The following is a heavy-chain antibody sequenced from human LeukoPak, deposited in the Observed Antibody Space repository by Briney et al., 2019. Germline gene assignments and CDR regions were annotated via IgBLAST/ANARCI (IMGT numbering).Heavy chain of an antibody. Sequence: GSLSLSCAASGFTVSSNYMSWVRQAPGTGLGWASVIYSGGSTYYADSVKGRFTISRDNSKNTLYLQMNSLRAEDTAVYYCARAAAGTNYYFDYWGQGTLFTVSS. V-gene: IGHV3-66*01. J-gene: IGHJ4*02. CDR2: IYSGGST. CDR3: ARAAAGTNYYFDY. CDR1: GFTVSSNY. D-gene: IGHD6-13*01.